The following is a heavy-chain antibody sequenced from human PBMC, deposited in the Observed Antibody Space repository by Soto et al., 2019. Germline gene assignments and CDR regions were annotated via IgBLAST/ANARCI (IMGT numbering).Heavy chain of an antibody. V-gene: IGHV3-23*01. CDR3: AKALDSSSWYEFDP. CDR2: ISGSGGST. Sequence: AGGSLRLSCAASGFTFSSYAMSWVRQAPGKGLEWVSAISGSGGSTYYADSVKGRFTISRDNSKNTLYLQMNSLRAEDTAVYYCAKALDSSSWYEFDPWGQGTLVTVSS. CDR1: GFTFSSYA. J-gene: IGHJ5*02. D-gene: IGHD6-13*01.